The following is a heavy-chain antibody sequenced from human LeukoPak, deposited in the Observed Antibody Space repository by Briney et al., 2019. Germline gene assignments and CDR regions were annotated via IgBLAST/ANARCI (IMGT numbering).Heavy chain of an antibody. Sequence: SGSLSLTCAVSGASISSSNWWSWVRQPPGKGLEWIGEIYHSGSTNYNPSLKSRVTISVDTSKNQFSLTLSSVTAADAAVYYCARAGDYYVSGSYLGYWGQGTLVTVSS. D-gene: IGHD3-10*01. V-gene: IGHV4-4*02. CDR3: ARAGDYYVSGSYLGY. CDR1: GASISSSNW. CDR2: IYHSGST. J-gene: IGHJ4*02.